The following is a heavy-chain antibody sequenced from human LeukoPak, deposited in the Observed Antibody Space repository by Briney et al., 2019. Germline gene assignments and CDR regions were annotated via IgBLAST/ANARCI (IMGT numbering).Heavy chain of an antibody. J-gene: IGHJ4*02. CDR1: GFTFSDYY. CDR3: ARARAVRYCSGGSCHNNFDY. D-gene: IGHD2-15*01. CDR2: INHSGST. Sequence: LRLSCAASGFTFSDYYMSWIRQPPGKGLEWIGEINHSGSTNYNPSLKSRVTISVDTSKNQFSLKLSSVTAADTAVYHCARARAVRYCSGGSCHNNFDYWGQGTLVTVSS. V-gene: IGHV4-34*01.